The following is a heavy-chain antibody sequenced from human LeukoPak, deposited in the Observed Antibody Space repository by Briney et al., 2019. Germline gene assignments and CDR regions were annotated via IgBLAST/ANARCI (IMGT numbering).Heavy chain of an antibody. D-gene: IGHD4-17*01. Sequence: SETLSLTCTVSGGSISSSSYYWGWIRQPPGKGLEWIGSIYYSGSTYYNPSLKSRVTISVDTSKNQFSLKLSSVTAADTAVYYCARSRTTVTKDPLDYWGQGTLVTVSS. V-gene: IGHV4-39*01. CDR2: IYYSGST. CDR3: ARSRTTVTKDPLDY. CDR1: GGSISSSSYY. J-gene: IGHJ4*02.